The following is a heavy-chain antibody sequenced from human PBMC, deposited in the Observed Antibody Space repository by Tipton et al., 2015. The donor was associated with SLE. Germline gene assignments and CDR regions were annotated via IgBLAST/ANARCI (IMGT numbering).Heavy chain of an antibody. V-gene: IGHV4-34*01. CDR1: GGSFSGYS. CDR3: ARDGDYYGSGIYYKGWFDP. Sequence: TLSLTCAVYGGSFSGYSWSWIRQPPGKGLEWIGEIDHFGNTNYNPSLKSRVTVSVDTSKNQFSLKLTSVTAADTAVYFCARDGDYYGSGIYYKGWFDPWGQGTLVTVSS. CDR2: IDHFGNT. J-gene: IGHJ5*02. D-gene: IGHD3-10*01.